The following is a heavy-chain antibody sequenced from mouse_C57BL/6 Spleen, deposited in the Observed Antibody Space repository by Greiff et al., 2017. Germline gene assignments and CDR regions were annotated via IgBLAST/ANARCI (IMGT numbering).Heavy chain of an antibody. J-gene: IGHJ2*01. Sequence: QVQLQQPGAELVKPGASVKLSCKASGYTFTSYWMQWVKQRHGQGLEWIGEIDPSDSYTNYNQKFKGKATLTVDTSSSTAYMQLSSLTSEDSAVYYCARNNDSYYFDYWGQGTTLTVSS. V-gene: IGHV1-50*01. CDR2: IDPSDSYT. CDR1: GYTFTSYW. D-gene: IGHD2-4*01. CDR3: ARNNDSYYFDY.